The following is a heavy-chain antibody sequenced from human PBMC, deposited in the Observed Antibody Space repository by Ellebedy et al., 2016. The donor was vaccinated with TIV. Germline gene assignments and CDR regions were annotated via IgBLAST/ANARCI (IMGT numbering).Heavy chain of an antibody. CDR3: ARGGDVLTGYENWFDP. Sequence: ASVKVSCKASGYTFTGYYMHWVRQAPGQGLEWMGWINPNSGGTNYAQKLQGRVTMTTDTSTSTAYMELRSLRSDDTAVYYCARGGDVLTGYENWFDPWGQGTLVTVSS. J-gene: IGHJ5*02. V-gene: IGHV1-2*02. D-gene: IGHD3-9*01. CDR2: INPNSGGT. CDR1: GYTFTGYY.